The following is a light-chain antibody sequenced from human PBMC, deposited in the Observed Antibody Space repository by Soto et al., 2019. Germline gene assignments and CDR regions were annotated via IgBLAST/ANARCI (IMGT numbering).Light chain of an antibody. CDR2: GVN. CDR1: SSDVGGYGY. V-gene: IGLV2-14*01. CDR3: SSSTSSTTYV. J-gene: IGLJ1*01. Sequence: QSVLTQPASVSGSPGQSITISCTGTSSDVGGYGYVSWYQQHPGKAPKLMIYGVNNRPSGVSYLFPGSKSGNTASQNISGRQAEAEADYYCSSSTSSTTYVFGTGTKLTVL.